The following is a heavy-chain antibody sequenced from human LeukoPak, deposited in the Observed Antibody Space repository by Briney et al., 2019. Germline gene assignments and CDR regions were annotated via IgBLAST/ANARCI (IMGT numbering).Heavy chain of an antibody. CDR2: IYYSGST. CDR3: ARDSPNYYDSSGYEDAFDI. Sequence: PSETLSLTCTVSGGSISSYYWSWIRQPPGKGLEWIGYIYYSGSTNYNPSLKSRVTISVDTSKNQFSLKLSSVTAADTAVYYCARDSPNYYDSSGYEDAFDIWGQGTMVTVSS. D-gene: IGHD3-22*01. J-gene: IGHJ3*02. V-gene: IGHV4-59*12. CDR1: GGSISSYY.